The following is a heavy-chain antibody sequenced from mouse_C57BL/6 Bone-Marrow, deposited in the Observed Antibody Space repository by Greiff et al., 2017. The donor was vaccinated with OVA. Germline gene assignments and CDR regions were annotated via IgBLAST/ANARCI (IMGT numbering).Heavy chain of an antibody. CDR3: ARLGYYGSSSHWYFDV. D-gene: IGHD1-1*01. V-gene: IGHV1-82*01. J-gene: IGHJ1*03. Sequence: QVQLKQSGPELVKPGASVKISCKASGYAFSSSWMNWVKQRPGKGLEWIGRIYPGDGDTNYNGKFKGKATLTADKSSSTAYMQLSSLTSEDSAVYFCARLGYYGSSSHWYFDVWGTGTTVTVSS. CDR1: GYAFSSSW. CDR2: IYPGDGDT.